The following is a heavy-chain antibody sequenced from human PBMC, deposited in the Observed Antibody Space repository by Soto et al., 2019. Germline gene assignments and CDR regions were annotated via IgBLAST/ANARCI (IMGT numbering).Heavy chain of an antibody. CDR2: IYASRAT. Sequence: SETLSLTCTVSGGSIGSFYWSWIRQSPGGTLEWIGYIYASRATTYNPSLESRITMSIDTSKNQFSLKLRSVVAADTAMYYCAKNETTRPWFAPWGQGTLVTVSS. J-gene: IGHJ5*02. D-gene: IGHD1-1*01. V-gene: IGHV4-59*12. CDR1: GGSIGSFY. CDR3: AKNETTRPWFAP.